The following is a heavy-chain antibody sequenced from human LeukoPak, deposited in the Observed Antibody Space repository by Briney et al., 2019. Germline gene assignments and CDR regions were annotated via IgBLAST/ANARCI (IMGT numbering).Heavy chain of an antibody. CDR1: GFTFSSYS. CDR2: ISSSSSYI. J-gene: IGHJ4*02. Sequence: PGGSLRLSCAASGFTFSSYSMNWVRQAPGKGREWVSSISSSSSYIYYADSVKGRFTISRDNAKNSLYLQMNSLRAEDTAVYYCARDRSVGYSSEYYFDYWGQGTLVTVSS. D-gene: IGHD6-19*01. V-gene: IGHV3-21*01. CDR3: ARDRSVGYSSEYYFDY.